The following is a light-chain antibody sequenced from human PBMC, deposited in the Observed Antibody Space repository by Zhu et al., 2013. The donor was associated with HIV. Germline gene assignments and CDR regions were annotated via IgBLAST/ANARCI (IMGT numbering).Light chain of an antibody. CDR2: AAS. J-gene: IGKJ1*01. Sequence: DILLTQSPSAMSASVGDRVTITCRASQDIINYLAWFQQKPGTVPKRLIYAASTLQSGVPSRFSGSGSGTDFTLTISSLQPEDVATYYCQKYNSAPWTFGQGTKVEI. CDR3: QKYNSAPWT. CDR1: QDIINY. V-gene: IGKV1-27*01.